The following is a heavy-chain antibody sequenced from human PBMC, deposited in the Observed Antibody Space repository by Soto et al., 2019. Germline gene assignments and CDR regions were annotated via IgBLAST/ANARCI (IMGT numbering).Heavy chain of an antibody. Sequence: SVKVSCKASGGTFSSYTISWVRQAPGQGLEWMGRIIPILGIANYAQKFQGRVTITADKSTSTAYMELSSLRSEDTAVYYCASGPIAAAGTWWFDPWGQGTLVTVSS. D-gene: IGHD6-13*01. CDR3: ASGPIAAAGTWWFDP. V-gene: IGHV1-69*02. CDR1: GGTFSSYT. CDR2: IIPILGIA. J-gene: IGHJ5*02.